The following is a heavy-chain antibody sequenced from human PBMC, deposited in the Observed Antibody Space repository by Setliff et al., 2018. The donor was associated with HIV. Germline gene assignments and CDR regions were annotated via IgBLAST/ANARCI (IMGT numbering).Heavy chain of an antibody. D-gene: IGHD2-15*01. CDR1: GGSISTSSYY. J-gene: IGHJ3*02. V-gene: IGHV4-39*07. CDR3: ARDLHANYHVVEI. CDR2: IYSGGTT. Sequence: SETLSLTCTVSGGSISTSSYYWGWIRQPPGKGLEWIGNIYSGGTTYYNSSLRSRVTISVDTSKNQFSLKLNSVTAADTAVYFCARDLHANYHVVEIWGPGTMVTVSS.